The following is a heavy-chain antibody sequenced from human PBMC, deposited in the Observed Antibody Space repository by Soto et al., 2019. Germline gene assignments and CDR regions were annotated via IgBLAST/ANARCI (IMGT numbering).Heavy chain of an antibody. V-gene: IGHV2-5*02. J-gene: IGHJ4*02. CDR2: IYWDDDK. CDR3: AHVEAVAGSFDY. Sequence: QITLKESGPTLVKPTQTLTLSCTFSGFSLSTSGVGVGWIRQPRGKALEWLALIYWDDDKRYSPSLKSRLTITKDTSKNQVVLTMTNMDPVDTATYYCAHVEAVAGSFDYWGQGTLVTVSS. CDR1: GFSLSTSGVG. D-gene: IGHD6-19*01.